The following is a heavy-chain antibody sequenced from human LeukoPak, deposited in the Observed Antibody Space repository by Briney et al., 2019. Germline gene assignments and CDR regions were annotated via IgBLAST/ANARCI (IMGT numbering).Heavy chain of an antibody. V-gene: IGHV1-2*02. CDR1: GYTFTGYY. D-gene: IGHD6-19*01. Sequence: ASVKVSCKASGYTFTGYYMHWVRQAPGQGLEWMGWISPNSGATDYAQKFQGRVTMTRDTSISTAYMELSSLRSDDTAVYYCARDPIAVTPKWFDPWGQGTLVTVSS. CDR3: ARDPIAVTPKWFDP. J-gene: IGHJ5*02. CDR2: ISPNSGAT.